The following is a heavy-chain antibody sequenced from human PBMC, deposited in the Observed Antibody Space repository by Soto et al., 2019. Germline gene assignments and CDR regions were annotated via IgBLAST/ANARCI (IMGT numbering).Heavy chain of an antibody. D-gene: IGHD6-19*01. V-gene: IGHV2-5*02. CDR1: GFSLSTSGVG. Sequence: SGPTLVNPTQTLTLTCTFSGFSLSTSGVGVGWIRQPPGKALEWLALIYWDDDKRYSPSLKSRLTITKNTSKNQVVLTMINMDPVDTATYYFAHRRGIAVAAKDYFDYWGQGTLVTVSS. CDR2: IYWDDDK. CDR3: AHRRGIAVAAKDYFDY. J-gene: IGHJ4*02.